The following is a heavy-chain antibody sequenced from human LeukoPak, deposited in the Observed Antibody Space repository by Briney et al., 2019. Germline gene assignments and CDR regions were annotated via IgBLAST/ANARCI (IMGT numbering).Heavy chain of an antibody. CDR3: ARDGGGSLYGMDV. CDR1: GGTFSSYA. V-gene: IGHV1-69*04. Sequence: VKVSCKASGGTFSSYAISWVRQAPGQGLEWMGRIIPILGIANYAQKFQGRVTITADKSTSTAYMELSSLRSEDTAVYYCARDGGGSLYGMDVWGQGTTVTVSS. J-gene: IGHJ6*02. D-gene: IGHD2-15*01. CDR2: IIPILGIA.